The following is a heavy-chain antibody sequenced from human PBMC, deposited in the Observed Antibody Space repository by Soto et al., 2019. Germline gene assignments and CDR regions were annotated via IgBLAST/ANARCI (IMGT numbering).Heavy chain of an antibody. D-gene: IGHD3-3*01. J-gene: IGHJ6*02. CDR1: GFTFSSYA. V-gene: IGHV3-30-3*01. Sequence: QVQLMESGGGVVQPGRSLRLSCAASGFTFSSYAMHWVRQAPGKGLEWVAVISYDGSNKYYADSVKGRFTISRDNSKNTLYLQMNSLRAEDTAVYYCARDYVTIFGVVTHYYYYGMDVWGQGTTVTVSS. CDR3: ARDYVTIFGVVTHYYYYGMDV. CDR2: ISYDGSNK.